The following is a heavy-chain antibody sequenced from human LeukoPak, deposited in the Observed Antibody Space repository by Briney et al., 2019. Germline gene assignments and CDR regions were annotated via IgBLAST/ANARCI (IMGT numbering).Heavy chain of an antibody. CDR1: GGSISSYY. CDR2: IYTSGST. Sequence: SETLSLTCTVSGGSISSYYWSWIRQPAGKGLEWIGRIYTSGSTNYNPSLRGRVTMSVDTSKNQFSLKLSSVTAADTAVYYCARDRSYSGSYYPFDYWGQGTLVTVSS. V-gene: IGHV4-4*07. CDR3: ARDRSYSGSYYPFDY. J-gene: IGHJ4*02. D-gene: IGHD1-26*01.